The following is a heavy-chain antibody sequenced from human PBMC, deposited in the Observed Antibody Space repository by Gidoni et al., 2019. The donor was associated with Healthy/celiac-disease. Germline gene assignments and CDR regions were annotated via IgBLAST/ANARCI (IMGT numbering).Heavy chain of an antibody. CDR2: INHSGST. J-gene: IGHJ3*02. CDR1: GGSFSGYY. D-gene: IGHD3-10*01. CDR3: AFGGAFDI. Sequence: QVQLQQWGAGLLKPSETLSLTCAVYGGSFSGYYWSWIRQPPGKGMEWIGEINHSGSTNYNPSLKGRVTISVDTSKNQFSLKLSSVTAADTAVYYCAFGGAFDIWGQGTMVTVSS. V-gene: IGHV4-34*01.